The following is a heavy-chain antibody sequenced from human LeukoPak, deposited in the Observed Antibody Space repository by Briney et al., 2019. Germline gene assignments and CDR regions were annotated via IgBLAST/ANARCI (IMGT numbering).Heavy chain of an antibody. CDR2: INHSGST. CDR1: GGSFSGYY. J-gene: IGHJ3*02. Sequence: PPETLSLTCAVYGGSFSGYYWSWIRQPPGKGLEWIGEINHSGSTNYNPSLKSRVTISVDTSKNQFSLKLSSVTAADTAVYYCAVSGESNAFDIWGQGTMVTVSS. V-gene: IGHV4-34*01. D-gene: IGHD3-10*01. CDR3: AVSGESNAFDI.